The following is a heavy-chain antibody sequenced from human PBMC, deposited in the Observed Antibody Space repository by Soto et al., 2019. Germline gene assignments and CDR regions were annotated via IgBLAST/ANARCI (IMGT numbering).Heavy chain of an antibody. Sequence: SVKVSCKASGGTFSSYAISWVRQAPGQGLEWMGGIIPIFGTANYAQKFQGRVTITADESTSTAYMELSSLRAEDTAVYYCAKMEMATITPFDYWGQGTLVSVSS. CDR2: IIPIFGTA. D-gene: IGHD5-12*01. CDR3: AKMEMATITPFDY. V-gene: IGHV1-69*13. CDR1: GGTFSSYA. J-gene: IGHJ4*02.